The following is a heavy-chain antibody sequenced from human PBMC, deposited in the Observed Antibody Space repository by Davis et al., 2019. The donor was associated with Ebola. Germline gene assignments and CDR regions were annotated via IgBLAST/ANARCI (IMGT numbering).Heavy chain of an antibody. CDR3: ARAYPSLPATGSGLRY. V-gene: IGHV1-2*02. CDR2: INPNSGGT. CDR1: GYTFTGYY. Sequence: ASVKVSCKASGYTFTGYYMHWVRQAPGQGLEWMGWINPNSGGTNYAQKFQGRVTMTRDTSISTAYMELSRLRSDDTAVYYCARAYPSLPATGSGLRYWGQGTLVTVSS. J-gene: IGHJ4*02. D-gene: IGHD3-10*01.